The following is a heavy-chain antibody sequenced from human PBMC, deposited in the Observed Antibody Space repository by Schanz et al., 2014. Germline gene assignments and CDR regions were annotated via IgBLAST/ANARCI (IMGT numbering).Heavy chain of an antibody. J-gene: IGHJ6*02. CDR1: GFTFNSYA. CDR2: ISHSGGSK. Sequence: EVHLVESGGGLVKRGGSLRLSCVASGFTFNSYAMTWVRQAPGKGLEWVSSISHSGGSKYYADSVKGRFTISRDNSENTLYLQMNSLSADDTAVFYCAKGMGYCSGGTCYDYYYYGLDVWGQGTTVTVSS. V-gene: IGHV3-23*04. D-gene: IGHD2-15*01. CDR3: AKGMGYCSGGTCYDYYYYGLDV.